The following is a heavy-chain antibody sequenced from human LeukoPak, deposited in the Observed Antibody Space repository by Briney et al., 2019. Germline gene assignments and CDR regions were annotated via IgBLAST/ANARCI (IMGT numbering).Heavy chain of an antibody. D-gene: IGHD3-22*01. CDR3: ARGFYGDSSYYYYYMDV. Sequence: PGGSLRLSCAASGFTFSSYDMHWVRQATGKGLEWVSAIGTAGDTYYPGSVKGRFTITRENAKNSLYLQMNSLRAGDTAVYYCARGFYGDSSYYYYYMDVWGKGTTVTVPS. CDR1: GFTFSSYD. V-gene: IGHV3-13*01. CDR2: IGTAGDT. J-gene: IGHJ6*03.